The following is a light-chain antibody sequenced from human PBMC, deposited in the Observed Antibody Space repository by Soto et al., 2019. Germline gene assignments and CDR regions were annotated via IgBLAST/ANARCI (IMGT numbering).Light chain of an antibody. CDR3: LQYYKSPWT. CDR2: SAS. CDR1: QSVSTY. J-gene: IGKJ1*01. Sequence: DMQLTQSPSALSASVGDRVASTCRAGQSVSTYSAWFQKTAGKVPHRMIFSASSLQSGAPSRFSGNGCATDFTPTISSLQPEDFATYYCLQYYKSPWTVGQGTKVDIK. V-gene: IGKV1-17*03.